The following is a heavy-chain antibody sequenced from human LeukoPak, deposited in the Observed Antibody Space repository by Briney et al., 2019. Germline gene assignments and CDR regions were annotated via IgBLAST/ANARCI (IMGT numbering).Heavy chain of an antibody. CDR2: MNPDTGNT. CDR1: GYTFTLYD. V-gene: IGHV1-8*01. Sequence: ASVKVSFKASGYTFTLYDINWVRQATGQGLEWMGWMNPDTGNTAYAQKFQGRVTMTRDTSISTAYMELSRLRSDDTAVYYCAREISSGLEYFQHWGQGTLVTVSS. J-gene: IGHJ1*01. D-gene: IGHD6-19*01. CDR3: AREISSGLEYFQH.